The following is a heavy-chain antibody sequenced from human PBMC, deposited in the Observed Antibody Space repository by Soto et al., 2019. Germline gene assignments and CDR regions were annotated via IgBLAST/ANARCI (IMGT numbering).Heavy chain of an antibody. V-gene: IGHV4-34*01. CDR3: ARVVATQRIFLFDY. D-gene: IGHD5-12*01. CDR1: GGSFSGYY. J-gene: IGHJ4*02. Sequence: QVQLQQWGAGLLKPSETLSLTCAVYGGSFSGYYWSWIRQPPGKGLEWIGEINHSGSTNYNPSLKSRVTISVDTSMNQFSLKLSSVTAADTAVYYCARVVATQRIFLFDYWGQGTLVTVSS. CDR2: INHSGST.